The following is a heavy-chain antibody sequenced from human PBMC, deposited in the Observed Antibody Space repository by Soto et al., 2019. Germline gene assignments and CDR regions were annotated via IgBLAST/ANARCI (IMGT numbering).Heavy chain of an antibody. V-gene: IGHV3-23*01. CDR2: INKSGGST. D-gene: IGHD1-1*01. Sequence: XVCLRLSCAACGFSFSSFAMSWVRQAPGKGLEWVSTINKSGGSTYYADSVKGRFTISRDNSKNMLFLQINGLRAEDTAVYYCAKDPPTTGTAFDYWGRGTLVTVS. J-gene: IGHJ4*02. CDR1: GFSFSSFA. CDR3: AKDPPTTGTAFDY.